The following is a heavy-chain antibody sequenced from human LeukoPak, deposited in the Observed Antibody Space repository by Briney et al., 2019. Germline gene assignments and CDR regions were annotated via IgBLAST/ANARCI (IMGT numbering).Heavy chain of an antibody. CDR3: AKAEDTAMVDY. J-gene: IGHJ4*02. CDR1: GFTFSSYG. Sequence: PGGSLRLSCAASGFTFSSYGMHWVRQAPGKGLEWVAVTWYDGSNKYYADSVKGRFTISRDNSKNTLYLQMNSLRAEDTAVYYCAKAEDTAMVDYWGQGTLVTVSS. D-gene: IGHD5-18*01. CDR2: TWYDGSNK. V-gene: IGHV3-30*02.